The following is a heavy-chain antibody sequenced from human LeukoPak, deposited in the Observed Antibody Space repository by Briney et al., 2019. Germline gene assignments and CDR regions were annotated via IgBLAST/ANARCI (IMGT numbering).Heavy chain of an antibody. CDR3: ARDPQHSMDV. CDR2: LRYDGSTT. CDR1: GYTFSSHG. J-gene: IGHJ6*02. V-gene: IGHV3-33*01. D-gene: IGHD5-18*01. Sequence: GGSLRLYCVASGYTFSSHGMHWVRQAPGKGLEWVAVLRYDGSTTYYADSVKGRFTISRDDSKNTLYLQMNSLRADDTAVYYCARDPQHSMDVWGQGTTVTVSS.